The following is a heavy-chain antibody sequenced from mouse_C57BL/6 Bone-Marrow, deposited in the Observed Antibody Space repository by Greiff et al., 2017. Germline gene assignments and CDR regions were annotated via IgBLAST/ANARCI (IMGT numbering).Heavy chain of an antibody. D-gene: IGHD2-4*01. V-gene: IGHV5-17*01. CDR1: GFTFSDYG. CDR2: ISSGSSTI. Sequence: EVKVVESGGGLVKPGGSLKLSCAASGFTFSDYGMHWVRQAPEKGLEWVAYISSGSSTIYYAATVKGRFTISRDNAKNTLFLQMTSLRSEDTAMYYCARSNIYYDYDGFAYWGQGTLVTVSA. CDR3: ARSNIYYDYDGFAY. J-gene: IGHJ3*01.